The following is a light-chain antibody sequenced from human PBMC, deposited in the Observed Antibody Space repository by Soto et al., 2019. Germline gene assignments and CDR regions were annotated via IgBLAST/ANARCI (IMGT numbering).Light chain of an antibody. Sequence: EVVLTQSPATLSLSPGERAILSCRASESISKYLAWYQQKPGQAPRLLINDEFNRATGIPARFTGSGSGRDFTLTISSLEPEDFAVYYCQQRSNWPPGTTFGQGTKLEIK. V-gene: IGKV3-11*02. CDR2: DEF. CDR3: QQRSNWPPGTT. J-gene: IGKJ2*01. CDR1: ESISKY.